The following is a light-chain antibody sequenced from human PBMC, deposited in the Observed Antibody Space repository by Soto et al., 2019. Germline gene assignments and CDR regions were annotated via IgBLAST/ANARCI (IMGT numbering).Light chain of an antibody. J-gene: IGKJ2*01. Sequence: DIQMTQSPSSLSASVGDRVTITCRASQNIRNYLNWYQQKPGDAHKLLIYAASTLQGAVPSRFSGSGSGTDFTLTISILQPEDFATYHCQQGHSTPYTFGPGTRLEI. V-gene: IGKV1-39*01. CDR3: QQGHSTPYT. CDR1: QNIRNY. CDR2: AAS.